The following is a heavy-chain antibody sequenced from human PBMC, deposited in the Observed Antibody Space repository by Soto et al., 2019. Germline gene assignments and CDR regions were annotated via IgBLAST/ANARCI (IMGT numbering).Heavy chain of an antibody. CDR1: GGSFSGYY. J-gene: IGHJ4*02. V-gene: IGHV4-34*01. CDR3: ARGDAGSLGYCSGGSCLRSFDY. Sequence: PSETLSLTCAVYGGSFSGYYWSWIRQPPWKGLEWIGEINHSGSTNYNPSLKSRVTISVDTSKNQFSLKLSSVTAADTAVYYCARGDAGSLGYCSGGSCLRSFDYWGQGTLVTVSS. CDR2: INHSGST. D-gene: IGHD2-15*01.